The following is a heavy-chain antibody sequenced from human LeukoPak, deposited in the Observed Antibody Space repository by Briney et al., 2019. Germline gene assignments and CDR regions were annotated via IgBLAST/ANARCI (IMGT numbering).Heavy chain of an antibody. Sequence: PGGSLRLSCAASGFTFSSYAMSWVRQAPGKGLEWVSAISGSGGSTYYADSVKGRFTISRDNSKNTLYLQMNSLRAEDTAVYYCAKRPYYYGSGSSNDYWGQGTLVTVSS. V-gene: IGHV3-23*01. J-gene: IGHJ4*02. CDR2: ISGSGGST. CDR1: GFTFSSYA. D-gene: IGHD3-10*01. CDR3: AKRPYYYGSGSSNDY.